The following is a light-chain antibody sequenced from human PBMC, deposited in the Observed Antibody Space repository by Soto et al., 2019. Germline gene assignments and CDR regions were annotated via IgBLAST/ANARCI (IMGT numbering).Light chain of an antibody. CDR3: SSFRSSSTSYV. J-gene: IGLJ1*01. V-gene: IGLV2-14*03. Sequence: SALTQPASVSGSPGQSITISCTGTSSDIGDSNYVSWYQQHPGKAPELVIYDVSNRPSGVSNRFSGSKSANTASLTISGLQAEDEADYYCSSFRSSSTSYVFGTGTKLTVL. CDR2: DVS. CDR1: SSDIGDSNY.